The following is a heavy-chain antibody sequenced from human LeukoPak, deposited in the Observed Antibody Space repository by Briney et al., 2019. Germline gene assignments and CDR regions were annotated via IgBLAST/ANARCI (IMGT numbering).Heavy chain of an antibody. CDR3: ARGPAAATGESF. J-gene: IGHJ4*02. D-gene: IGHD3-16*01. CDR2: LNPDSGDT. V-gene: IGHV1-2*02. CDR1: GYRFIAFY. Sequence: ASVKVSCKASGYRFIAFYIHWVRQAPGQGLEWMGWLNPDSGDTHSAQKFRDRVTMTRDTSIDTAYLEPSSLGFDDTAVYYCARGPAAATGESFWGQGTLVTVSS.